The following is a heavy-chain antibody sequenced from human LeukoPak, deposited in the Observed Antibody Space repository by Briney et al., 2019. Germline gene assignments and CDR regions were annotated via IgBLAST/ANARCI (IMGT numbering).Heavy chain of an antibody. CDR3: ARSPIVVVVAALHNWFDP. J-gene: IGHJ5*02. CDR1: GYTFTGYY. V-gene: IGHV1-2*02. D-gene: IGHD2-15*01. CDR2: INPNSGGT. Sequence: ASVKVSCKASGYTFTGYYMHWVRQAPGQGLEWMGWINPNSGGTNYAQKFQGRVTMTRDTSINTAYMELSRLRSDDTAVYYCARSPIVVVVAALHNWFDPWGQGTLVTVSS.